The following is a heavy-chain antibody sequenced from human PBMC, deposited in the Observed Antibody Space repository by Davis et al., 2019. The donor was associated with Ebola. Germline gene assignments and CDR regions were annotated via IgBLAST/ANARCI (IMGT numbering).Heavy chain of an antibody. V-gene: IGHV1-18*04. D-gene: IGHD2-2*01. CDR1: GYTFTGYY. CDR2: ISAYNGNT. CDR3: ARRYCSSTSCYGNYYYYGMDV. J-gene: IGHJ6*02. Sequence: ASVKVSCTASGYTFTGYYMHWVRQAPGQGLEWMGWISAYNGNTNYAQKLQGRVTMTTDTSTSTAYMELRSLRSDDTAVYYCARRYCSSTSCYGNYYYYGMDVWGQGTTVTVSS.